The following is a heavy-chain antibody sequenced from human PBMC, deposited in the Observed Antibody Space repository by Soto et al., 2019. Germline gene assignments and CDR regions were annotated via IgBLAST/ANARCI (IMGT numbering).Heavy chain of an antibody. CDR3: AGRDGYNSGFDY. CDR1: GGSISRYY. V-gene: IGHV4-59*01. D-gene: IGHD5-12*01. J-gene: IGHJ4*02. Sequence: SGTLSLNCTVSGGSISRYYWSWIRQPPGKGLEWIGYIYYSGRTNYNPSLKSRVTISVDTSKNQFSLKLSSVTAADTAVYYGAGRDGYNSGFDYWGQGTLVTVSS. CDR2: IYYSGRT.